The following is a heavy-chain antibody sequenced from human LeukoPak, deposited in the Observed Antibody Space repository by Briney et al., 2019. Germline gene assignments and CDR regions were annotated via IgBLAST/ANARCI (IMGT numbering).Heavy chain of an antibody. V-gene: IGHV4-34*01. J-gene: IGHJ6*03. D-gene: IGHD3-9*01. Sequence: PSETLSLTCAVYGGSFSGYYWSWIRQPPGKGLEWIGEINHSGSTNYNPSLKSRVSISIDTSKNHFSLKLTSVTAADTAVYYCAKDLRYAYMDVWGKGTTVTISS. CDR2: INHSGST. CDR3: AKDLRYAYMDV. CDR1: GGSFSGYY.